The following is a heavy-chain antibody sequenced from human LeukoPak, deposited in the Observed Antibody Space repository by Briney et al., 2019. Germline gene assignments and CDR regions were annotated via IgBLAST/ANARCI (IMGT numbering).Heavy chain of an antibody. J-gene: IGHJ4*02. V-gene: IGHV3-74*03. D-gene: IGHD1-26*01. CDR3: ARGAGIVGSTTPFDS. CDR1: GFTLSNYW. CDR2: INTDGTTT. Sequence: PGGSLRLSCAASGFTLSNYWMHWVRQTFGKGLAWVSRINTDGTTTYADSVKGRFTISRDNAKNTLYLQMDSLRADDTAVYYCARGAGIVGSTTPFDSWGQGALVTVSS.